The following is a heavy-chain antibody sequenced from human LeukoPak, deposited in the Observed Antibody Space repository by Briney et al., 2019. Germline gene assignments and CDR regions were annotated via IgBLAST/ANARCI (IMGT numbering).Heavy chain of an antibody. V-gene: IGHV4-38-2*01. D-gene: IGHD1-14*01. CDR1: GYSISSGYY. CDR2: IYHSGNT. Sequence: SETLSLTCAVSGYSISSGYYWGWIRQPPGKGLEWIGSIYHSGNTYYNPPLKSRVTISVDTSKNQFSLKLSSVTAADTAMYYCASTPTVYYYYMDVWGKGTTVTVSS. J-gene: IGHJ6*03. CDR3: ASTPTVYYYYMDV.